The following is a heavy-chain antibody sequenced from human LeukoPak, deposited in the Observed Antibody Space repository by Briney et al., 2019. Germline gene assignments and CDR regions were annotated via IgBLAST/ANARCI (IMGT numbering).Heavy chain of an antibody. V-gene: IGHV1-2*02. CDR1: GYTFTGYY. CDR2: INPNSGGT. CDR3: ARVRRDGYTLYYYYYYMDV. J-gene: IGHJ6*03. D-gene: IGHD5-24*01. Sequence: ASVKVSCKASGYTFTGYYMHWVRQAPGQGLEWMGWINPNSGGTNYAQKFQGRVTMTRDTSISTAYMELSRLRSDDTAVYYCARVRRDGYTLYYYYYYMDVWGKGTTVTVSS.